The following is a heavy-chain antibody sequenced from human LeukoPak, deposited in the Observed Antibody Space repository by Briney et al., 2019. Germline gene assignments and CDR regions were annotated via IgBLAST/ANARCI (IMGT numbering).Heavy chain of an antibody. J-gene: IGHJ6*02. CDR2: ISAYNGNT. D-gene: IGHD4-17*01. CDR1: GYTFTSYG. V-gene: IGHV1-18*01. CDR3: ARELTADQPYGDYPIYYYYGMTS. Sequence: GASVKVSCKASGYTFTSYGISWVRQAPGQGLEWMGWISAYNGNTNYAQKLQGRVTMTTDTSTSTAYMELRSLRSDDTAVYYCARELTADQPYGDYPIYYYYGMTSGAKGPRSPSP.